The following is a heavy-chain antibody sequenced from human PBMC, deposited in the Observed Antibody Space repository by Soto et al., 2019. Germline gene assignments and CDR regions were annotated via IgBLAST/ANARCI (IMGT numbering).Heavy chain of an antibody. CDR3: AKEDYWNPVFSYYYYMDV. J-gene: IGHJ6*03. CDR1: GLTFSSYA. V-gene: IGHV3-23*01. CDR2: ISGNSDNT. Sequence: GGSLRLSCAASGLTFSSYAMSWVRQGPGKGLEWVSVISGNSDNTYYADSVKGRFTISRDNSKNTLYLQMNSLRAEDTAVYYCAKEDYWNPVFSYYYYMDVWGKGTTVTVSS. D-gene: IGHD3-3*01.